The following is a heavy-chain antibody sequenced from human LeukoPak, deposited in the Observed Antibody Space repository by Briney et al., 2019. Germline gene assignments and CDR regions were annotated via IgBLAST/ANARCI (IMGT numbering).Heavy chain of an antibody. J-gene: IGHJ3*02. Sequence: NASETVSLTCTVSGGSISVYYWSCIRQPAGKGLEWIGRVYTSGSTSYNPSLKSRVTMSVDTSKNQFSLNLSSVTAADTAVYYCARRDYGDNGAFDIWGQGTMVTVSS. CDR3: ARRDYGDNGAFDI. CDR2: VYTSGST. V-gene: IGHV4-4*07. CDR1: GGSISVYY. D-gene: IGHD4-23*01.